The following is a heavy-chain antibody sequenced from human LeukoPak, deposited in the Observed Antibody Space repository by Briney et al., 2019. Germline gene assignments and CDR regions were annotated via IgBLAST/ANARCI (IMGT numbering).Heavy chain of an antibody. CDR3: TTGTSTFIAAPGRY. D-gene: IGHD6-13*01. CDR1: GYTLTELS. CDR2: FDPEDGET. Sequence: ASVKVPCKVSGYTLTELSMHWVRQAPGNGLEWMGGFDPEDGETIYAQKFQGRVTMTEDTSTDTAYMELSSLRSEDTAVYYCTTGTSTFIAAPGRYWGQGTLVIVSS. V-gene: IGHV1-24*01. J-gene: IGHJ4*02.